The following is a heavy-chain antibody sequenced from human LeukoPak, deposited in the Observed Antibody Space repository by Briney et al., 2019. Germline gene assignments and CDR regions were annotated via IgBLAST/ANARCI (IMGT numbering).Heavy chain of an antibody. Sequence: SETLSLTCAVYGGSFSGYYWSWIRQPPGKGLEWIGEINHSGSTTYNPSLKSRVTISVDTSKNQFSLKLSSVTAADTAVYYCARGYYYVNYWGQGTLVILSS. CDR3: ARGYYYVNY. CDR2: INHSGST. CDR1: GGSFSGYY. J-gene: IGHJ4*02. D-gene: IGHD3-22*01. V-gene: IGHV4-34*01.